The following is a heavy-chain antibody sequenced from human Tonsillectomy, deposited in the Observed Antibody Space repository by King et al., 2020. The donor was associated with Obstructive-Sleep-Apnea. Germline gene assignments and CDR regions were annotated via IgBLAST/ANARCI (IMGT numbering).Heavy chain of an antibody. D-gene: IGHD5-24*01. CDR2: IFFGSST. CDR3: ARDTHRTISTQFDY. Sequence: LQLQESGPGLVKPSETLSLTCSVSGGSISSSNYFWGWIRQPPGKGLEWIGNIFFGSSTYYNPSLKSRVTISVNTSKNQFSLELRSVTAADTSVYYCARDTHRTISTQFDYWGQGTLVTVSS. J-gene: IGHJ4*02. V-gene: IGHV4-39*07. CDR1: GGSISSSNYF.